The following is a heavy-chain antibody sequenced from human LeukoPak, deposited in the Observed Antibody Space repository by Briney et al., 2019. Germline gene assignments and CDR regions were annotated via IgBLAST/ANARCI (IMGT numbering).Heavy chain of an antibody. J-gene: IGHJ3*02. V-gene: IGHV4-59*01. CDR2: IYYSGNT. CDR1: GGSISDYY. CDR3: AGEDYFDSSGYASWRFDI. Sequence: SETLSLTCTVSGGSISDYYWTWLRQPPGKGLEWIGHIYYSGNTIYNPSLKSRVTISVDTSKNQFSLKLTSVTTADTAVYYCAGEDYFDSSGYASWRFDIWGQGTMVTVSS. D-gene: IGHD3-22*01.